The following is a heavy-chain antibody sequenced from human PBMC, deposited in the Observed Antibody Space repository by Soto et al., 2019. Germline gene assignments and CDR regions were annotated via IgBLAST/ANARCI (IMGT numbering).Heavy chain of an antibody. CDR2: SIPMLGMS. CDR1: GGTFSSYT. J-gene: IGHJ4*02. V-gene: IGHV1-69*02. Sequence: QVQLVQSGPEVKKPGSSVRVSCTASGGTFSSYTINWVRQVPGQGPEWMGRSIPMLGMSNYAQKFQCRVMMIADKSTNTVYMELSSLRSEDTAIYYCATNYGSGSAHFDYWGQGTLVTVSS. CDR3: ATNYGSGSAHFDY. D-gene: IGHD3-10*01.